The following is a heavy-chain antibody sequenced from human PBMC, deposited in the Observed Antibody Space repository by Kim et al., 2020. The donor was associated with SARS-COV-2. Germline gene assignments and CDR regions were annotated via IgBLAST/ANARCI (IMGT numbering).Heavy chain of an antibody. CDR1: GFTFSTYG. Sequence: GGSLRLSCTASGFTFSTYGMHWVRQAPGKGLEWVAVVSYDGSDKYYADSVRGRFTISRDNSKNTLYLQLNSLRAEDTAVYYCAKEDSNSSPDSWGQGTLVTVSS. CDR2: VSYDGSDK. V-gene: IGHV3-30*18. J-gene: IGHJ5*01. D-gene: IGHD6-6*01. CDR3: AKEDSNSSPDS.